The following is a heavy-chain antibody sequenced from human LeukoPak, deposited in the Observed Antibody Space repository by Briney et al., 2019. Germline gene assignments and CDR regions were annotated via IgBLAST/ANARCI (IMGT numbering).Heavy chain of an antibody. CDR1: GFTFSSYW. CDR3: ARVRRMVIDYFDY. J-gene: IGHJ4*02. CDR2: IKQDGSEK. Sequence: GGSLRLSCAASGFTFSSYWMSWVRQAPGKGLEWVANIKQDGSEKYYVDSVKGRFTISRDNAKNSLYLQMNSLRAEGTAVYYCARVRRMVIDYFDYWGQGTLVTVSS. V-gene: IGHV3-7*01. D-gene: IGHD3-22*01.